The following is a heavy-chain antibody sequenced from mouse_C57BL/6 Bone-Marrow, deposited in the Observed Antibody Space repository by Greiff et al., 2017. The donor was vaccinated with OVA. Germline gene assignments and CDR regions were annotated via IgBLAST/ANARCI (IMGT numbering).Heavy chain of an antibody. CDR3: ARRGLRGGYFDY. D-gene: IGHD1-1*01. V-gene: IGHV1-4*01. CDR1: GYTFTSYT. J-gene: IGHJ2*01. CDR2: INPSSGYT. Sequence: VQLQQSGAELARPGASVKMSCKASGYTFTSYTMHWVKQRPGQGLEWIGYINPSSGYTKYNQKFKDKATLTADKSSSTAYMQLSSLTSEDSAVYYCARRGLRGGYFDYWGQGTTLTVSS.